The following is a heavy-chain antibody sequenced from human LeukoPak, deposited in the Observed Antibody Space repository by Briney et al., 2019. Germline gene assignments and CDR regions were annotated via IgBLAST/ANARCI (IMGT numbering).Heavy chain of an antibody. CDR2: IYYSGST. CDR1: DGSITSTNYY. D-gene: IGHD4-17*01. Sequence: SETLSLTCSVPDGSITSTNYYWGWIRQPPGKGLEWIGGIYYSGSTYYNPSLRSRVTISVDTSKNQFSLKLGSVTAADTAVYYCARHEDYGTDWFDPWGQGTLVIVSS. V-gene: IGHV4-39*01. J-gene: IGHJ5*02. CDR3: ARHEDYGTDWFDP.